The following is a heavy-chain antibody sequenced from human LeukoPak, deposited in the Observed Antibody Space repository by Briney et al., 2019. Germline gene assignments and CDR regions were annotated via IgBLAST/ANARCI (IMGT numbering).Heavy chain of an antibody. CDR1: GGTFSSYA. Sequence: SVTVSCKASGGTFSSYAISWVRQAPGQGLEWMGRIIPILGIANYAQKFQGRATITADKSTSAAYMELSSLRSEDTAVYYCARDRMVTISSSSFDPWGQGTLVTVSS. V-gene: IGHV1-69*04. CDR3: ARDRMVTISSSSFDP. CDR2: IIPILGIA. J-gene: IGHJ5*02. D-gene: IGHD6-13*01.